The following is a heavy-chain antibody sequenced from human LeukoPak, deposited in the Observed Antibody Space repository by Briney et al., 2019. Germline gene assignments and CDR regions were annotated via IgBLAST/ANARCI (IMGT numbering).Heavy chain of an antibody. CDR3: ARHGGGYSFDY. CDR2: VDNSGST. Sequence: SETLSLTCTVSGGSFSGYYWSWIRQRPGKGLEWIGYVDNSGSTYTKPSLRSRVTILLDTSKKQVSLKLSSVTAADTAVYFCARHGGGYSFDYWGQGTLVTVSS. J-gene: IGHJ4*02. V-gene: IGHV4-59*08. CDR1: GGSFSGYY. D-gene: IGHD3-16*01.